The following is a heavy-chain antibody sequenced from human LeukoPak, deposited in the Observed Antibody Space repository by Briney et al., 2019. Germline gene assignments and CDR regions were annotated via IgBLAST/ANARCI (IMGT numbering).Heavy chain of an antibody. Sequence: GGSLRLSCAASGFTVSSNYMSWVRQAPGKGLEWVSVIYSGGSTYYADSVKGRFTISRDNSKNTLYLQMNSLRAEDTAVYHCARENSGWYFDYWGQGTLVTVSS. D-gene: IGHD6-19*01. CDR3: ARENSGWYFDY. J-gene: IGHJ4*02. V-gene: IGHV3-66*01. CDR1: GFTVSSNY. CDR2: IYSGGST.